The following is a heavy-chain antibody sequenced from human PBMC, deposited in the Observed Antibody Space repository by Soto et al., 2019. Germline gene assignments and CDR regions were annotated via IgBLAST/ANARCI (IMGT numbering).Heavy chain of an antibody. CDR1: GFTFSNAW. CDR2: IKSKTDGGTT. CDR3: TTDTSPMTDSSGYYSPGDY. D-gene: IGHD3-22*01. V-gene: IGHV3-15*01. J-gene: IGHJ4*02. Sequence: EVQLVESGGGLVKPGGSLRLSCAASGFTFSNAWMSWVRQAPGKGLEWVGRIKSKTDGGTTDYAAPVKGRFTISRDDSKNTLYLQMNSLKTEDTAVYYCTTDTSPMTDSSGYYSPGDYWGQGTLVTVSS.